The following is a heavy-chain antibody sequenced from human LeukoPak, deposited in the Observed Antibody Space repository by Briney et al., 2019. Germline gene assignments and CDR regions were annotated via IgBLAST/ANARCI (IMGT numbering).Heavy chain of an antibody. CDR1: SGSFSGYF. V-gene: IGHV4-34*01. J-gene: IGHJ4*02. CDR3: ARGIVGLTYIDY. D-gene: IGHD1-26*01. CDR2: INRSGST. Sequence: PSETLSLTCVVSSGSFSGYFWSWIRQPPGQGLEWIGEINRSGSTNYNPSLKSRVTISVDTSTNQFSLKLSSVTAADTAVYYCARGIVGLTYIDYWGQGTLVTVSS.